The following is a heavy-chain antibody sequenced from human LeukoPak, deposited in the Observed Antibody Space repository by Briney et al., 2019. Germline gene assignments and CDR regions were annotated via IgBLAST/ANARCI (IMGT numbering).Heavy chain of an antibody. V-gene: IGHV4-39*01. Sequence: PSETLSLTCTVSGGSISSSSYYWGWIRQPPGKGLEWIGSIYYSGSTYYNPSLKSRVTISVDTSKNQFSLKLSSVTAADTAVYYCARHVQEMGMGYWGQGTLVTVSS. CDR2: IYYSGST. D-gene: IGHD5-24*01. CDR3: ARHVQEMGMGY. CDR1: GGSISSSSYY. J-gene: IGHJ4*02.